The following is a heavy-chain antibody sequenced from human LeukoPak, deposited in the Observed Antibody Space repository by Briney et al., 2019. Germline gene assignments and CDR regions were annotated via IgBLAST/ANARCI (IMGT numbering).Heavy chain of an antibody. V-gene: IGHV1-69*13. CDR3: ARVAAAGFYYFDY. Sequence: SVKVSCKASGGTFSSYAISWVRQAPGQGLEWMGGIIPIFGTANYAQKFQGRVTITADESTSTAYMELSSLRSEDTAVYYCARVAAAGFYYFDYWGQGTLVTVSS. CDR2: IIPIFGTA. J-gene: IGHJ4*02. D-gene: IGHD6-13*01. CDR1: GGTFSSYA.